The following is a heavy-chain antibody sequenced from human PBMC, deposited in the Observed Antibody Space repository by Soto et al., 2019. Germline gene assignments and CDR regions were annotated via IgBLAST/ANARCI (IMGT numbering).Heavy chain of an antibody. Sequence: QVQLVQSGSEVKKPGSSVKVSCKASGGTFSSLNWVRQAPGQGLEWMGGIIPIFGRGDPAQKFQGRVTITADGTNRTAYLGATSPGTDDQGVYYLASKPQSGSHFDSWGEGTLVTVSS. CDR2: IIPIFGRG. CDR1: GGTFSSL. V-gene: IGHV1-69*01. D-gene: IGHD1-26*01. J-gene: IGHJ4*02. CDR3: ASKPQSGSHFDS.